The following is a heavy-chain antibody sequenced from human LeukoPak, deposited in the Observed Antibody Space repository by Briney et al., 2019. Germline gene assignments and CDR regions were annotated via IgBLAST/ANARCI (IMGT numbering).Heavy chain of an antibody. CDR2: INHSGST. V-gene: IGHV4-34*01. D-gene: IGHD1-26*01. Sequence: SETLSLTCAVYGGSFSGYYWSWIRQPPGKGLEWIGEINHSGSTNYNPSLKNRVTISVDTSKNQFSLKLSSVTAADTAVYYCASSYIRYYYYYYYMDVWGKGTTVTVSS. J-gene: IGHJ6*03. CDR3: ASSYIRYYYYYYYMDV. CDR1: GGSFSGYY.